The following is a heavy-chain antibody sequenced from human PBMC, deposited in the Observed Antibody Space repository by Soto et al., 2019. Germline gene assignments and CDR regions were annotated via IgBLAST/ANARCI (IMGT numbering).Heavy chain of an antibody. D-gene: IGHD2-15*01. J-gene: IGHJ4*02. CDR3: GKVLVGATGHTDSDS. CDR2: SDSSGVT. Sequence: ASETLSLTCTVSGGSIYRSGYYWGWMRQPPGRGLEWIGNSDSSGVTYSNPCLKSRATISRDTSKNQYSLKLPSMTATDTALYYCGKVLVGATGHTDSDSWGPGTLVTVSS. V-gene: IGHV4-39*01. CDR1: GGSIYRSGYY.